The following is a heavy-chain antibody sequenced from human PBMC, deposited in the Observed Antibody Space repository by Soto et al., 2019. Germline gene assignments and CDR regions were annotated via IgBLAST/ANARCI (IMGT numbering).Heavy chain of an antibody. J-gene: IGHJ1*01. CDR1: GFIFTDWF. V-gene: IGHV1-46*01. D-gene: IGHD2-21*01. CDR2: INTSGGNS. Sequence: HLAQSGPEVKRPGASVKISCKASGFIFTDWFMHWVRRAPGQGPEWMGIINTSGGNSIYPQKFQDSVTMTRDTSTSTLYVELSSLTSAATAVYYCAKEGAIPGEVDAWGQGTLVTVSS. CDR3: AKEGAIPGEVDA.